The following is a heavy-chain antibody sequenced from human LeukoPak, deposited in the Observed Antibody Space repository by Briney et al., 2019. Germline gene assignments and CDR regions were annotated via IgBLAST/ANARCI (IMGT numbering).Heavy chain of an antibody. Sequence: SETLSLTCSVSGGSISSYYWSWIRQPPGKGLEWIGYIYYSGSTNYNPSLKSRVTISVDTSKNQFSLKLSSVTAADTAVYYCATSDSWSGYSFDYWGQGTLVTVSS. CDR2: IYYSGST. CDR1: GGSISSYY. D-gene: IGHD3-3*01. J-gene: IGHJ4*02. V-gene: IGHV4-59*01. CDR3: ATSDSWSGYSFDY.